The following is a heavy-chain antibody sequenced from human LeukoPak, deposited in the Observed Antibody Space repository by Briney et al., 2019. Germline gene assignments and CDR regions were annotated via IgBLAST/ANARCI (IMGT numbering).Heavy chain of an antibody. D-gene: IGHD6-13*01. J-gene: IGHJ4*02. CDR3: ARVGSSWYKYYFDY. Sequence: SETLSLTCTVSGYSISSGYYWGWIRPPPGKGLEWIGSIYHSGSTYYNPSLKSRVTISVDTSKNQFSLKLSSVTAADTAVYYCARVGSSWYKYYFDYWGQGTLVTVSS. CDR1: GYSISSGYY. V-gene: IGHV4-38-2*02. CDR2: IYHSGST.